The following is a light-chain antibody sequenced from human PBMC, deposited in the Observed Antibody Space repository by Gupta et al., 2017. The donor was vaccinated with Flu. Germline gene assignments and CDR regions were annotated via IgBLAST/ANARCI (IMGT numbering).Light chain of an antibody. Sequence: EMVMTQSPATLSVSPGERATLSCRVSQSVGTNFAWYQQKPGQAPRLLIYGVSTRATGIPARFSGGGSETEFTLTISSLQSEDFAVYYYQQDDEWPATFGQGTRLEIK. CDR2: GVS. V-gene: IGKV3-15*01. CDR1: QSVGTN. CDR3: QQDDEWPAT. J-gene: IGKJ5*01.